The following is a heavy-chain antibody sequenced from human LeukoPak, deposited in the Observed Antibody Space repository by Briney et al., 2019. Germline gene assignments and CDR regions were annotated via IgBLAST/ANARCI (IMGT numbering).Heavy chain of an antibody. CDR3: ARGNGGYDILTGYYLGWFDH. Sequence: SQTLSLTCTVSGGSISSGGYYWSWIRQHPGKGLEWIGYIYYSGSTYYNPSLKSRVTISVDTSKNQFSLKLSSVTAADTAVYDWARGNGGYDILTGYYLGWFDHWGQGTLVTVSS. D-gene: IGHD3-9*01. CDR2: IYYSGST. CDR1: GGSISSGGYY. V-gene: IGHV4-31*03. J-gene: IGHJ5*02.